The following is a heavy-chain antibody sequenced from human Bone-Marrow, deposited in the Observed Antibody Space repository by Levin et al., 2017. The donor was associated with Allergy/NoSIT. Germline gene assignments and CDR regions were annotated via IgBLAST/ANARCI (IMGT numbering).Heavy chain of an antibody. V-gene: IGHV3-30*18. Sequence: PGGSLRLSCAASGFTFSSYGMHWVRQAPGKGLEWVAVISYDGSNKYYADSVKGRFTISRDNSKNTLYLQMNSLRAEDTAVYYCAKDLSFERITMIVAWGQGTLVTVSS. CDR1: GFTFSSYG. J-gene: IGHJ5*02. CDR3: AKDLSFERITMIVA. D-gene: IGHD3-22*01. CDR2: ISYDGSNK.